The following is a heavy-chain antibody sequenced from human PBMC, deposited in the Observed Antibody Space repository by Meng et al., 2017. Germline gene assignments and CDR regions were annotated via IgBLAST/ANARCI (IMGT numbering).Heavy chain of an antibody. D-gene: IGHD5-18*01. Sequence: SETLSLTCTVSGGSISSYYWSWIRQPPGKGLEWIGYIYYSGSTNYNPSLKSRGTISVDTSKNQFSLKPSSVTAADTAVYYCAGGLQLPDDYWGQGTLVTVSS. CDR2: IYYSGST. J-gene: IGHJ4*02. CDR3: AGGLQLPDDY. V-gene: IGHV4-59*01. CDR1: GGSISSYY.